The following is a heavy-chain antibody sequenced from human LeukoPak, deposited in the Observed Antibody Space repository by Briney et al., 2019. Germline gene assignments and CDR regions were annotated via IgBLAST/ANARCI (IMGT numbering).Heavy chain of an antibody. D-gene: IGHD1-26*01. CDR1: GFTFSSYG. J-gene: IGHJ4*02. CDR3: AKGGSYFDY. Sequence: PGGSLRLSCAASGFTFSSYGMHWVRQAPGKGLEWVAVISYDGSNKYYADSVKGRFTISRGNSKNTLYLQMNSLRAEDTAVYYCAKGGSYFDYWGQGTLVTVSS. CDR2: ISYDGSNK. V-gene: IGHV3-30*18.